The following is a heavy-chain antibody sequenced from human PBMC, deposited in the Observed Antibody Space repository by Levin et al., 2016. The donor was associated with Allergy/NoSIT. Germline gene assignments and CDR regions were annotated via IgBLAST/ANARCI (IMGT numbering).Heavy chain of an antibody. D-gene: IGHD6-19*01. Sequence: GGSLRLSCVASGFTFSTYGMHWVRQAPGKGLEWVAFIRYDGRNKYYGDSVKGRFTISRDNSKNTLYLQMNSLRAEDAAVYYCAKCYHSGWYADYFGFWGQGILVTVSS. CDR2: IRYDGRNK. J-gene: IGHJ4*02. CDR1: GFTFSTYG. CDR3: AKCYHSGWYADYFGF. V-gene: IGHV3-30*02.